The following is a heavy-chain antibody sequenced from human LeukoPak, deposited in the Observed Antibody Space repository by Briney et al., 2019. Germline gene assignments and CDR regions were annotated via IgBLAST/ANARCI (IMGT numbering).Heavy chain of an antibody. J-gene: IGHJ4*02. D-gene: IGHD2-15*01. V-gene: IGHV3-7*01. CDR2: VRQDGGEK. CDR3: ARDRLVVAAAAAYFFDY. Sequence: GSLRLPSAASAFTFRSYWMTWVGQAPGKGREWVATVRQDGGEKYYMGPVQGRFTISRDNAKSYLFLEMNSLRPEDTAVYYCARDRLVVAAAAAYFFDYWGQGTLVTVSS. CDR1: AFTFRSYW.